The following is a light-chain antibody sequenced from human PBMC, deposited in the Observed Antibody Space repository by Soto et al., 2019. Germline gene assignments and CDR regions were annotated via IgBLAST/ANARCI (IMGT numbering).Light chain of an antibody. CDR2: GRS. V-gene: IGKV3-20*01. CDR1: QSVTGDK. CDR3: HQYSNAPFT. J-gene: IGKJ2*01. Sequence: EIVLTQSPGPLYLSPGNSAALSCRASQSVTGDKVAWYRQRPGQAPRLLIYGRSTRATDIPARIRGSGCGRDYTLVIISLEPEEIALYHVHQYSNAPFTFRRGTKLEI.